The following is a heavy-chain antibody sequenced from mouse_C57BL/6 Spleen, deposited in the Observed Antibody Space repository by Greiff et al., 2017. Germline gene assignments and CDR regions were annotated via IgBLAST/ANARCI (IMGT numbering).Heavy chain of an antibody. Sequence: QVHVKQSGPELVKPGASVKISCKASGYAFSSSWMNWVKQRPGKGLEWIGRIYPGDGDTNYNGKFKGKATLTADKSSSTAYMQLSSLTSEDSAVYFCADGSYFDYWGQGTTLTVSS. CDR3: ADGSYFDY. CDR2: IYPGDGDT. V-gene: IGHV1-82*01. CDR1: GYAFSSSW. D-gene: IGHD1-1*02. J-gene: IGHJ2*01.